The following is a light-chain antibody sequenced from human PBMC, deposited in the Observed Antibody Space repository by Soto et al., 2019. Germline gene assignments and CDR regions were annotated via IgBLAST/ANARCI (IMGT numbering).Light chain of an antibody. J-gene: IGLJ3*02. Sequence: QSVLTQPPSVSAAPGQRVPISCSGSSSNIGNNYVSWYQQLPGTAPKLLIYDNNKRPSGIPDRFSASKSGTSATLGITGLQTGDEADYYCGTWDNSLSVVVFGGGTKLTVL. V-gene: IGLV1-51*01. CDR3: GTWDNSLSVVV. CDR1: SSNIGNNY. CDR2: DNN.